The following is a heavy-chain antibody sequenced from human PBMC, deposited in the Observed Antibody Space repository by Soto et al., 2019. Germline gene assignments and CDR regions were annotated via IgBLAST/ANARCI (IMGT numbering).Heavy chain of an antibody. CDR2: IKQDGSEK. J-gene: IGHJ6*02. Sequence: GGSLRLSCAASGFTFSSYWMSWVRQAPGKGLEWVANIKQDGSEKYYVDSVKGRFTISRDNAKNSLYLQMNSLRAEDTAVYYCARERIVVVPAAMHGMDVWGQGTTVTVSS. D-gene: IGHD2-2*01. V-gene: IGHV3-7*01. CDR1: GFTFSSYW. CDR3: ARERIVVVPAAMHGMDV.